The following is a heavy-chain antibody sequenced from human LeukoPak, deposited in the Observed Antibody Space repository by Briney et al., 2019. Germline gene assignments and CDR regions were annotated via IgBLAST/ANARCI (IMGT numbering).Heavy chain of an antibody. Sequence: PSETLSLTCTVSGGSISSYYWSWIRQPPGRGLEWIGYIYYSGSTNYNPSLKSRVTISVDTSKNQFSLKLSSVTAADTAVYYCARRYYDILTGYPRSYYFDYWGQGTLVTVSS. CDR2: IYYSGST. D-gene: IGHD3-9*01. J-gene: IGHJ4*02. CDR3: ARRYYDILTGYPRSYYFDY. V-gene: IGHV4-59*08. CDR1: GGSISSYY.